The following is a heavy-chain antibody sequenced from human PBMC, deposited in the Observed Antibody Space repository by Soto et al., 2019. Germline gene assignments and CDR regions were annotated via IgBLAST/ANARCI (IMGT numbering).Heavy chain of an antibody. D-gene: IGHD3-10*01. CDR3: AERGFGGTHFDY. CDR1: GFAFDTFA. CDR2: IVRSGDTT. Sequence: PGGSLRLSCGASGFAFDTFAMSWLRQAPGKGLEWISTIVRSGDTTYYADSVKGRFTISRDNSNKTLYLQMNSLRAEDTAIFYCAERGFGGTHFDYWGQGIVVTVSS. J-gene: IGHJ4*02. V-gene: IGHV3-23*01.